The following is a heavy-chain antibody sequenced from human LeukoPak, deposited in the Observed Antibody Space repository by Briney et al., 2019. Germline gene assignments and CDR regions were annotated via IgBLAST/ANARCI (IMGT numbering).Heavy chain of an antibody. V-gene: IGHV3-48*02. CDR3: ARGFLPGRAGRPDLNWFDP. J-gene: IGHJ5*02. CDR2: ISSSRSTI. D-gene: IGHD6-13*01. CDR1: GFIFRSYS. Sequence: GRTLRLSCAASGFIFRSYSMNWVRHAPGKGREWVSYISSSRSTIYYADSMKGRFTISRDNGKNSLYLQMNSLSDEDTAVYYCARGFLPGRAGRPDLNWFDPWGQGTLVTVSS.